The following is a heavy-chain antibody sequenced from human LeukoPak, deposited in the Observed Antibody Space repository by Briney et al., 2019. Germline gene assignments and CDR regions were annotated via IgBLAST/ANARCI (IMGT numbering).Heavy chain of an antibody. CDR2: ISGSGGST. CDR1: GFTFSSYA. V-gene: IGHV3-23*01. D-gene: IGHD3-3*01. Sequence: GGSLRLSCAASGFTFSSYAMSWVRQAPGKGLEWVSAISGSGGSTYYADSVKGRFTISRDNSKNTLYLQMNSLRAEDTAVYYCAKVDYDFWSGLYYFDYWGQGTLDTVSS. J-gene: IGHJ4*02. CDR3: AKVDYDFWSGLYYFDY.